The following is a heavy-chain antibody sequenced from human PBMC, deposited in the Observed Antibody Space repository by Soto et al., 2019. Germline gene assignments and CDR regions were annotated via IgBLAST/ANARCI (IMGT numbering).Heavy chain of an antibody. V-gene: IGHV3-11*01. J-gene: IGHJ3*02. D-gene: IGHD2-15*01. CDR3: ARGLAGSRYCSGGSCYSGAFDI. Sequence: GGSLRLSCAASGFTFSDYYMSWIRQTPGKGLEWISYISSSGSTIYYADSVKGRFTISRDNAKNSLYLQMNSLSAEDTAVYYCARGLAGSRYCSGGSCYSGAFDIWGQGTMVTVSS. CDR2: ISSSGSTI. CDR1: GFTFSDYY.